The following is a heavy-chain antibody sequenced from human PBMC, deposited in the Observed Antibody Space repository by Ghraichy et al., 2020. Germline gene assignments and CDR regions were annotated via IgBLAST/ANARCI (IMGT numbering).Heavy chain of an antibody. D-gene: IGHD1-14*01. V-gene: IGHV3-13*01. J-gene: IGHJ6*02. CDR1: GFTFNRYD. CDR3: ARSGQSYFHGMDV. CDR2: IGTAGDT. Sequence: GESLRLSCAASGFTFNRYDMHCVRQATGKGLEWVAAIGTAGDTYYTDSVRGRFTISREDAKNSLYLQMNSLRAGDTAVYYCARSGQSYFHGMDVWGQGTTVTVSS.